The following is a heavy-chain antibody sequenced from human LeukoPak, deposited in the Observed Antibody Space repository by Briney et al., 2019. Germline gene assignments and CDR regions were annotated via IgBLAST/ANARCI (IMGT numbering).Heavy chain of an antibody. V-gene: IGHV3-21*01. D-gene: IGHD6-13*01. Sequence: GGSLRLSCAASGFTFSSYSMNWVRQAPGKGLEWVSSISSSSSYIYYADSVKGRFTISRDNAKNSLYLQMNSLRAEDTAVYYCAREVAEGTGWFDPWGQGTLVTVSS. J-gene: IGHJ5*02. CDR3: AREVAEGTGWFDP. CDR2: ISSSSSYI. CDR1: GFTFSSYS.